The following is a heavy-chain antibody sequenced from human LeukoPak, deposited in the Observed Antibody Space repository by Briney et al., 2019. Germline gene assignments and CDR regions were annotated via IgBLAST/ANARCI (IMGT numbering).Heavy chain of an antibody. CDR1: GFTFRNYW. J-gene: IGHJ4*02. V-gene: IGHV3-7*04. Sequence: PGGSLRLSCAASGFTFRNYWMNWVRQAPGKGLEWVANIKPDGSEKRYVDSVKGRFTISRDNAKNSLYLQMNSLRAEDTAVYYFARVVGTDEGADYWGQGTLVTVSS. CDR3: ARVVGTDEGADY. CDR2: IKPDGSEK. D-gene: IGHD1-7*01.